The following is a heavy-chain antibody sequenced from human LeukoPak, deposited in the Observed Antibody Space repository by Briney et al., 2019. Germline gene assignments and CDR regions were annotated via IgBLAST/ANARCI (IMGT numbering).Heavy chain of an antibody. CDR2: ISGTVSST. V-gene: IGHV3-23*01. Sequence: PGGSLRLSCAASGFTFSRYAIGWVRQAPGKGLEWVPSISGTVSSTNYADSVKGRLTISRDSSKNTLYLQRNSRRAEDTAVYYCAARPPRAVAGLFDYWGQGTLVTVPS. CDR1: GFTFSRYA. D-gene: IGHD6-19*01. CDR3: AARPPRAVAGLFDY. J-gene: IGHJ4*02.